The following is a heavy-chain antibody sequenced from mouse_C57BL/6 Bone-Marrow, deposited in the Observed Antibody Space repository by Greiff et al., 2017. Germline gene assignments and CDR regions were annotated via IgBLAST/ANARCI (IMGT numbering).Heavy chain of an antibody. CDR3: AREGWLLPFAD. Sequence: QVQLQQPGAELVMPGASVKLSCKASGYTFTSYWMHWVKQRPGQGLEWIGEIDPSDSYTNYNQKFKGKSTLTVDKSSSTAYMQLSSLTSEASAVYYCAREGWLLPFADWGKGTLVTVSA. V-gene: IGHV1-69*01. CDR1: GYTFTSYW. J-gene: IGHJ3*01. D-gene: IGHD2-3*01. CDR2: IDPSDSYT.